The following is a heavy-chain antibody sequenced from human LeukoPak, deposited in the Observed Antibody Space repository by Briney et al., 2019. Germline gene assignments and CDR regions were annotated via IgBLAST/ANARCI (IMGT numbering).Heavy chain of an antibody. CDR2: IYYSGST. Sequence: SETLSLTCTVSGGSISSYYWGWIRQPPGKGLEWIGYIYYSGSTNYNPSLKSRVTISVDTSKNQFSLKLSSVTAADTAVYYCARSPKSIAAQPLLFDYWGQGTLVTASS. V-gene: IGHV4-59*01. J-gene: IGHJ4*02. D-gene: IGHD6-13*01. CDR1: GGSISSYY. CDR3: ARSPKSIAAQPLLFDY.